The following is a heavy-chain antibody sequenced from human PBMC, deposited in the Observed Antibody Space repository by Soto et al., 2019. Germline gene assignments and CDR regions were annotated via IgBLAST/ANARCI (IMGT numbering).Heavy chain of an antibody. CDR1: GASISSGGYY. Sequence: QVQLQESGPGLVKPSQTLSLTCTVSGASISSGGYYWGWIRQHPGKALEWIGYIYYSGSTYYNPSLKSRVTISVDTSKNQFSLKLSSVTAADTAVYYCAKFRYSQGFDPWGQGTLVTVSS. D-gene: IGHD6-13*01. V-gene: IGHV4-31*03. J-gene: IGHJ5*02. CDR2: IYYSGST. CDR3: AKFRYSQGFDP.